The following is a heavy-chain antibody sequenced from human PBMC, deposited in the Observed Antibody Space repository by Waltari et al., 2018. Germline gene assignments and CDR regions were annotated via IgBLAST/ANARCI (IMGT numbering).Heavy chain of an antibody. CDR1: GGSFSGYY. Sequence: QVQLQQWGAGLLKPSETLSLTCAVYGGSFSGYYWSWIRQPPGKGLGWIGEINHSGSTNYTPSLKSRVTISGDTSKNQFSLKRSSVTAADTAVYYCASKIRQSIAARPPFDYWGQGTLVTVSS. V-gene: IGHV4-34*01. CDR3: ASKIRQSIAARPPFDY. D-gene: IGHD6-6*01. J-gene: IGHJ4*02. CDR2: INHSGST.